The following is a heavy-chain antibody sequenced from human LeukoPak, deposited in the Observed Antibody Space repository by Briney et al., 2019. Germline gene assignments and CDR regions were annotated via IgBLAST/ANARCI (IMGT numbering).Heavy chain of an antibody. D-gene: IGHD3-10*01. CDR1: GYTFTGYY. J-gene: IGHJ6*03. CDR3: ARAPGSGSYSSTIYYYYYMDV. CDR2: INPNSGGT. V-gene: IGHV1-2*02. Sequence: ASVKVSCKASGYTFTGYYMHWVRQAPGQGLEWMGWINPNSGGTNYAQKFQGRVTMTRDTSISTAYMELSRLRSDGTAVYYCARAPGSGSYSSTIYYYYYMDVWGKGTTVTISS.